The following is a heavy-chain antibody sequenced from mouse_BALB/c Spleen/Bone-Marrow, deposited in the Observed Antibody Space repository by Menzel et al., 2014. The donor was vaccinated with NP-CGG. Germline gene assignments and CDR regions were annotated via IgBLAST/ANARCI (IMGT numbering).Heavy chain of an antibody. CDR2: IDPSDSET. CDR1: GYTFTSYW. D-gene: IGHD4-1*01. Sequence: QVQLQQSGAELAKPGAPVKLSCKASGYTFTSYWINWVKQRPGRGLEWIGRIDPSDSETHYNQKFKDKATLTVDKSSSTAYIQRSRLTSEDSAVYSGAKNWVYMDYWGQGTSLTVSS. CDR3: AKNWVYMDY. V-gene: IGHV1-69*02. J-gene: IGHJ2*02.